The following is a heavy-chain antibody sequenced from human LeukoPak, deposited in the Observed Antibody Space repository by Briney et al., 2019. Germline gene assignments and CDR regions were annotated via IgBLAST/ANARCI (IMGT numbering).Heavy chain of an antibody. D-gene: IGHD3-22*01. CDR2: VKSNSDGGTS. CDR3: AKDVSAYYYDSSGYYPGTLFDY. CDR1: GFSFSVAW. Sequence: GGSLRLSCAASGFSFSVAWMSWVRQAPGKGLEWVGRVKSNSDGGTSDYAAPVKGRFSISKDHSKNTLYLQMNSLKTEDTAVYYCAKDVSAYYYDSSGYYPGTLFDYWGQGTLVTVSS. J-gene: IGHJ4*02. V-gene: IGHV3-15*01.